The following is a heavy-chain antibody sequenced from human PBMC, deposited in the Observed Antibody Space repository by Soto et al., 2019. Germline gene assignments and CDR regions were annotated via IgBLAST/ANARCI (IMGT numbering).Heavy chain of an antibody. CDR1: GVSISSSSYY. D-gene: IGHD3-22*01. J-gene: IGHJ5*02. V-gene: IGHV4-39*01. CDR2: IYYSGST. CDR3: AGRQYYYDSSGRNRFAP. Sequence: SETLSLTCTVSGVSISSSSYYWGWIRQPPGKGLEWIGSIYYSGSTYYNPSLKSRVTISVDTSKNRFSLKLSSVTAADTAVYYCAGRQYYYDSSGRNRFAPWGQGTLVTGSS.